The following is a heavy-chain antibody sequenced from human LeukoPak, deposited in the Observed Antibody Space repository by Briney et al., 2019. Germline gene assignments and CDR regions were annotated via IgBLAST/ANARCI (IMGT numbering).Heavy chain of an antibody. CDR1: GGSISSYY. V-gene: IGHV4-59*01. J-gene: IGHJ4*02. D-gene: IGHD3-9*01. Sequence: SETLSLTCTVSGGSISSYYWSWIRQPPGEGLEWIGYIYYSGSTNYNPSLKSRVTISVDTSKNQFSLKLSSVTAADTAVYCCARGYNEYFDSLWGQGTLVTVSS. CDR3: ARGYNEYFDSL. CDR2: IYYSGST.